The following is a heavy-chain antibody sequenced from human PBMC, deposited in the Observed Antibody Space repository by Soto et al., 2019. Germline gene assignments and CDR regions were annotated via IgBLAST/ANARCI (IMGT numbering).Heavy chain of an antibody. CDR1: GGTFSSYA. V-gene: IGHV1-69*13. J-gene: IGHJ4*02. Sequence: GASVKVSCKASGGTFSSYAISWVRQAPGQGLEWMGGIIPIFGTANYAQKFQGRVTITADESTSTAYMELSSLRSEDTAVYYCARGGSTYYYDSSGYFDYWGQGTLVTVS. D-gene: IGHD3-22*01. CDR2: IIPIFGTA. CDR3: ARGGSTYYYDSSGYFDY.